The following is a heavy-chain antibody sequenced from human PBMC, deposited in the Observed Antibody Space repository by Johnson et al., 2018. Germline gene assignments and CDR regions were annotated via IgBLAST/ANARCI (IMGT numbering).Heavy chain of an antibody. V-gene: IGHV3-7*01. J-gene: IGHJ3*01. D-gene: IGHD3-10*01. CDR2: IKQDGSDK. CDR3: TRGLYEA. Sequence: EVQLVETGGGLVQPGGSLRLSCAASGFTFSNYWMSWVRQTPGKGLEWVANIKQDGSDKNYVDSVKGRFAISRDNAKTSLYLQMNSLRAEDTAVYYCTRGLYEAGGQGTMVTVSS. CDR1: GFTFSNYW.